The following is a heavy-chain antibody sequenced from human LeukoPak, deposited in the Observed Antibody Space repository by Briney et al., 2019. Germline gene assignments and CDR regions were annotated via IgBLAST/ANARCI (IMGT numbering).Heavy chain of an antibody. CDR3: AKESGITMIVVGDFDY. J-gene: IGHJ4*02. D-gene: IGHD3-22*01. Sequence: GGSLRLSCAASGFTFSRYGMSWVRQAPGKGLEWVSAISGSGGSTYYADSVKGRFTISRDNSKNTLYLQMNSLRAEDTAVYYCAKESGITMIVVGDFDYWGQGTLVTVSS. CDR2: ISGSGGST. V-gene: IGHV3-23*01. CDR1: GFTFSRYG.